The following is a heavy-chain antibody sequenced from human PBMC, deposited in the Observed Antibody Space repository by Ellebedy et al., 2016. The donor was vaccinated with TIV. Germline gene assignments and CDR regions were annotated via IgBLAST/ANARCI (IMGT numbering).Heavy chain of an antibody. D-gene: IGHD3-10*01. Sequence: SVKVSCXGSGDRFSDYNIHWVRQAPGQGLEWVGRINPKRGDIKYAQKFQDRVTLTTDTSINTVTMDLSRLRSDDTAVYYCATQNVVRGVYEIDNWGQGTLVTVSS. CDR2: INPKRGDI. CDR1: GDRFSDYN. V-gene: IGHV1-2*06. J-gene: IGHJ4*02. CDR3: ATQNVVRGVYEIDN.